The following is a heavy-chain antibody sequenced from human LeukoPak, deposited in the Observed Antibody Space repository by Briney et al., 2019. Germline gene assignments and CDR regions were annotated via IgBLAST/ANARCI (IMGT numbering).Heavy chain of an antibody. CDR3: AKPISGGLAVTADWFHP. Sequence: PGRSLRLSCTASGFAFSVHAMSWLRQPPGKGLEWVSTINANSGTTSYAASVRGRFTISRDNSKNTLYLQLNTLRADDTATYYCAKPISGGLAVTADWFHPWGQGTLVIVSS. D-gene: IGHD6-19*01. CDR2: INANSGTT. J-gene: IGHJ5*01. V-gene: IGHV3-23*01. CDR1: GFAFSVHA.